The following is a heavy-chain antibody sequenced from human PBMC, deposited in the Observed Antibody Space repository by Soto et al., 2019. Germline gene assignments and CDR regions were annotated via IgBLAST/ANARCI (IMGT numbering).Heavy chain of an antibody. Sequence: PAGSLRLSCEVSGFTLNTYRMNWVRQAPGKGLEWVSFITSSGSTTYYADSVKGRFTVSRDNVKNSLFLQMNSLRDEDTAVYYCARVAIASGGVIAVTYALDVWGQGTTVTVSS. CDR1: GFTLNTYR. CDR2: ITSSGSTT. D-gene: IGHD3-16*02. J-gene: IGHJ6*02. V-gene: IGHV3-48*02. CDR3: ARVAIASGGVIAVTYALDV.